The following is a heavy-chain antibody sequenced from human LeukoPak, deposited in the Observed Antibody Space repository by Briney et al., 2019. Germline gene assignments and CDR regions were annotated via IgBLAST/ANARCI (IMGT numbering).Heavy chain of an antibody. D-gene: IGHD2-21*01. Sequence: PSETLSLTCTVSGGSISIGSYYWSWIRQPAGKGLEWIGRIYAGGNTNYNPSHYSPSLKSRVIISIDTSKSQFSLNLTSVTAADTAVYYCARGFRGGGESGIFDYWGQGTLVTVSS. J-gene: IGHJ4*02. CDR3: ARGFRGGGESGIFDY. CDR1: GGSISIGSYY. V-gene: IGHV4-61*02. CDR2: IYAGGNT.